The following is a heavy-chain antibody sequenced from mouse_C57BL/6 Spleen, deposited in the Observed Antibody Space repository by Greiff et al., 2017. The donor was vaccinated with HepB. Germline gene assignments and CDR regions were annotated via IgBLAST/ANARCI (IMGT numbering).Heavy chain of an antibody. V-gene: IGHV1-15*01. CDR2: IDPETGGT. Sequence: VQRVESGAELVRPGASVTLSCKASGYTFTDYEMHWVKQTPVHGLEWIGAIDPETGGTAYNQKFKGKAILTADKSSSTAYMELRSLTSEDSAVYYCTRGDPYWYFDVWGTGTTGTVSS. D-gene: IGHD3-3*01. CDR1: GYTFTDYE. J-gene: IGHJ1*03. CDR3: TRGDPYWYFDV.